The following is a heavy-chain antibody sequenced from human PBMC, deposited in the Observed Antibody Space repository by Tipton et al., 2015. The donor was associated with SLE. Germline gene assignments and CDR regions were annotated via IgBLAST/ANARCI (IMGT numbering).Heavy chain of an antibody. CDR3: ARKRLPDLDFEL. CDR1: GGSISSGGYY. CDR2: IYYSGST. V-gene: IGHV4-31*03. J-gene: IGHJ2*01. Sequence: GLVKPSQTLSLTCTVSGGSISSGGYYWSWIRQHPGKGLEWIGYIYYSGSTYYNPSLKSRVTISIDTSKNQFSLKLSSVTAADTAVYYCARKRLPDLDFELWGRGTLVTVSS. D-gene: IGHD3-16*01.